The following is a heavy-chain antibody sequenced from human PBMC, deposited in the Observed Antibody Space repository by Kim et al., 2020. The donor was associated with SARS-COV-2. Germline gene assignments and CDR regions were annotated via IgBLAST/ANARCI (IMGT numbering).Heavy chain of an antibody. J-gene: IGHJ4*02. CDR3: ARRLEPDDYFDY. Sequence: GESLKISCKGSGYSFTSYWISWVRQMPGKGLEWMGRIDPSDSYTNYSPSFQGHVTISADKSISTAYLQWSSLKASDTAMYYCARRLEPDDYFDYWGQGTLVTVSS. CDR2: IDPSDSYT. D-gene: IGHD1-1*01. V-gene: IGHV5-10-1*01. CDR1: GYSFTSYW.